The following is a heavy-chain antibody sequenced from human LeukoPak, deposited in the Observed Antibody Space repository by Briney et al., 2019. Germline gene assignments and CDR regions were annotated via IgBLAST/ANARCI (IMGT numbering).Heavy chain of an antibody. J-gene: IGHJ6*02. CDR3: ARDWSIAVAGLYYYYYGMDV. D-gene: IGHD6-19*01. V-gene: IGHV3-30*04. CDR1: GFTLSSYA. CDR2: ISYDGSNK. Sequence: GGSLRLSCAASGFTLSSYAMHWVRQAPGKGLEWVAVISYDGSNKYYADSVKGRFNIARDNSKNTLYLQMNSLRAEDTAVYYCARDWSIAVAGLYYYYYGMDVWGQGTTVTVSS.